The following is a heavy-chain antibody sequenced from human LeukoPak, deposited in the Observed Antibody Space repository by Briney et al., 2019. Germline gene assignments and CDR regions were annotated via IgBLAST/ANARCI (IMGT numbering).Heavy chain of an antibody. J-gene: IGHJ5*02. V-gene: IGHV3-48*03. CDR3: ARGGYSYGSVQKSWFDP. CDR2: ISSSGSTI. Sequence: PGGSLRLSCAASGFTFSSYEMNWVRQAPGKGLEWVSYISSSGSTIYYADSVKGRFTISRDNAKNSLYLQMNNLRAEDTADYYCARGGYSYGSVQKSWFDPWGQGTLVTVSS. CDR1: GFTFSSYE. D-gene: IGHD5-18*01.